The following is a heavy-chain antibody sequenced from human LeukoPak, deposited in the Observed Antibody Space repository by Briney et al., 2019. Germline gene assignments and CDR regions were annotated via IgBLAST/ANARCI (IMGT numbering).Heavy chain of an antibody. Sequence: ASVKVSCKASGYTFTSYDINWVRQATGQGLEWMGWMNPNSGNTGYAQKFQGRVTMTRNTSISTAYMELSSLRSEDTAVYYCARRAARPPSYYYYMDVWAKGPRSPSP. V-gene: IGHV1-8*01. CDR3: ARRAARPPSYYYYMDV. J-gene: IGHJ6*03. CDR1: GYTFTSYD. CDR2: MNPNSGNT. D-gene: IGHD6-6*01.